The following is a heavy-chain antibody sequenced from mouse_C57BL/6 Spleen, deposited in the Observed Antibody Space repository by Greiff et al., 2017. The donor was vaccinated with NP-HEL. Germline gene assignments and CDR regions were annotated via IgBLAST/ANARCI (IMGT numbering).Heavy chain of an antibody. CDR1: GYTFTDYY. V-gene: IGHV1-76*01. CDR2: IYPGSGNT. D-gene: IGHD1-1*01. J-gene: IGHJ3*01. CDR3: ARGFGSSHGWFAY. Sequence: VQLQQSGAELVRPGASVKLSCKASGYTFTDYYINWVKQRPGQGLEWIARIYPGSGNTYYNEKFKGKATLTAEKSSSTAYMQLSSLTSEDSAVYFCARGFGSSHGWFAYWGQGTLVTVSA.